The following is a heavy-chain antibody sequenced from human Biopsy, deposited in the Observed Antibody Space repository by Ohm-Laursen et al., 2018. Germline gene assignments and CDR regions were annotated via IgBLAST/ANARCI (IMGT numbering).Heavy chain of an antibody. CDR1: GDRFTEFS. CDR2: FDPEEGQR. Sequence: GSSVKVSCKVSGDRFTEFSIHCVRQAPGKGLEWMGGFDPEEGQRTYAQKFQGRLTMTEDTSADTAYMELRGLRSEDAAVYYCAADSENCGGDCYIYWGQGTQVTVSS. V-gene: IGHV1-24*01. CDR3: AADSENCGGDCYIY. D-gene: IGHD2-21*02. J-gene: IGHJ4*02.